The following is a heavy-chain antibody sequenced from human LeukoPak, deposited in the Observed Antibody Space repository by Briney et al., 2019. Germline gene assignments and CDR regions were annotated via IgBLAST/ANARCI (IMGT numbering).Heavy chain of an antibody. CDR2: IIPIFGTA. D-gene: IGHD5-24*01. V-gene: IGHV1-69*05. J-gene: IGHJ6*03. CDR1: GGTFSNYG. Sequence: SVKVSCKTSGGTFSNYGISWVRQAPGQGLEWMGGIIPIFGTANYAQKFQGRVTITTDESTSTAYMKLSSLRSEDTAVYYCARDAARWLQLPPPNLGNYYYMDVWGKGTTVTVSS. CDR3: ARDAARWLQLPPPNLGNYYYMDV.